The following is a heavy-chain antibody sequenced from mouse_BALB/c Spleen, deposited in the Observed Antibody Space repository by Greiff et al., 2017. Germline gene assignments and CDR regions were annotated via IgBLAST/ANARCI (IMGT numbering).Heavy chain of an antibody. CDR2: ISSGGSYT. D-gene: IGHD2-4*01. V-gene: IGHV5-9-3*01. CDR3: ARDYDYLMDY. J-gene: IGHJ4*01. Sequence: DVHLVESGGGLVKPGGSLKLSCAASGFTFSSYAMSWVRQTPEKRLEWVATISSGGSYTYYPDSVKGRFTISRDNAKNTLYLQMSSLRSEDTAMYYCARDYDYLMDYWGQGTSVTVSS. CDR1: GFTFSSYA.